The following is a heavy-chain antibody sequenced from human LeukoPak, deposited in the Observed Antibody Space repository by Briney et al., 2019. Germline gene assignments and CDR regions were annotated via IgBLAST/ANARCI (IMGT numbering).Heavy chain of an antibody. Sequence: GGSLRLSCAASGLNFSVYYMTWIRQAPGNGLEWLSHISKSGTTVYCADSVKGRFTISRDSAKNSLYPHMNSLRAEDTAVYYCAAGVALDYWGQGALVTVSS. D-gene: IGHD3-3*01. V-gene: IGHV3-11*01. CDR3: AAGVALDY. CDR2: ISKSGTTV. J-gene: IGHJ4*02. CDR1: GLNFSVYY.